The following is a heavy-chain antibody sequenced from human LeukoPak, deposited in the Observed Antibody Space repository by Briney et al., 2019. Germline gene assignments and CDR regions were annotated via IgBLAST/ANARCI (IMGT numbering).Heavy chain of an antibody. CDR3: VKGVETAMVPDY. V-gene: IGHV3-64D*09. CDR1: GFTFSSYG. J-gene: IGHJ4*02. Sequence: GGSLRLSCSASGFTFSSYGMHWVRQAPGKGLQYVSAISTNGGSTYYADSVKGRFTISRDNSKNTLYLQMSSLRAEDTAVYYCVKGVETAMVPDYWGQGTLVTASS. CDR2: ISTNGGST. D-gene: IGHD5-18*01.